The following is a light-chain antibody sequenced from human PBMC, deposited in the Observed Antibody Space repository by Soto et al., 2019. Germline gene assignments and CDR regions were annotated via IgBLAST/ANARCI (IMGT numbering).Light chain of an antibody. V-gene: IGKV3-11*01. CDR2: DAS. Sequence: EIVLTQSPATLSLSPGERATLSCRASQSVSSYLAWYQQKPGQAPRLLIYDASNRATGIPARFSGSGSGTDFTLTISSLEPGDFGVYYCQQRSNWPPWTFGEGTKVEIE. CDR3: QQRSNWPPWT. CDR1: QSVSSY. J-gene: IGKJ1*01.